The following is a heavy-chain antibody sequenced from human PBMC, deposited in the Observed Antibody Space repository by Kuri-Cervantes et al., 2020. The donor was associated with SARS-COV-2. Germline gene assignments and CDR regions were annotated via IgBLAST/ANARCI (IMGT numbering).Heavy chain of an antibody. D-gene: IGHD2-8*01. V-gene: IGHV1-2*02. CDR2: INPNSGGT. Sequence: ASVKVSCKASGYTFFTAYYIHWMRQGPGQGLEWMGWINPNSGGTNYAQKFQGRVTMTRDTSISTAYMELSRLRSDDTAVYYCARGGIVLMVYAQDDTNWFDPWGQGTLVTVSS. J-gene: IGHJ5*02. CDR1: GYTFFTAYY. CDR3: ARGGIVLMVYAQDDTNWFDP.